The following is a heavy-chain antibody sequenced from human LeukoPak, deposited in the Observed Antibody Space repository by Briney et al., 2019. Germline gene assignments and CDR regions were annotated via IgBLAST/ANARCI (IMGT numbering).Heavy chain of an antibody. CDR1: GYTFTGYY. CDR2: INLSSGST. CDR3: AREGYCSGGTCHSGAHFQH. J-gene: IGHJ1*01. V-gene: IGHV1-46*01. D-gene: IGHD2-15*01. Sequence: ASVKVSCKASGYTFTGYYMHWLRQAPGQGLEWMGIINLSSGSTTYAQKFQGRVAMTRDMSTNTVFMELNSLRSAGTAVYYCAREGYCSGGTCHSGAHFQHWGQGTLVTVSS.